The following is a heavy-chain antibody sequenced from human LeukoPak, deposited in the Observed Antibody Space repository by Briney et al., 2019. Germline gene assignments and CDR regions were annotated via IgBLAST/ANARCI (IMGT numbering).Heavy chain of an antibody. V-gene: IGHV3-21*01. CDR1: GFTFSSYS. Sequence: PGGSLRLSCAASGFTFSSYSMNWVRQAPGKGLEWVSSISSSSSYIYYADSVKGRFTISRDNAKNSLYLQMNSLRAEDTAVYYCTRDVYYYDSSGYYYAHYFDYCGQGTLFTVSS. CDR3: TRDVYYYDSSGYYYAHYFDY. J-gene: IGHJ4*02. D-gene: IGHD3-22*01. CDR2: ISSSSSYI.